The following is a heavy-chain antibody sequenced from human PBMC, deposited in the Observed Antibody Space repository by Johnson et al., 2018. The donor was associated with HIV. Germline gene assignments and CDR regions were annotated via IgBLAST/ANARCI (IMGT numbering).Heavy chain of an antibody. CDR2: ISYDGSNK. D-gene: IGHD5-24*01. V-gene: IGHV3-30*14. Sequence: QVQLVESGGGVVQPGRSLRISCAASGFTFSNYAMHWVRQAPGKGLEWVAVISYDGSNKYYADSVKARFTISRDNSKNTLYLQMNSLRAEDTALYYCARACRDGYTCDAFDIWGQGTMVTVSS. J-gene: IGHJ3*02. CDR1: GFTFSNYA. CDR3: ARACRDGYTCDAFDI.